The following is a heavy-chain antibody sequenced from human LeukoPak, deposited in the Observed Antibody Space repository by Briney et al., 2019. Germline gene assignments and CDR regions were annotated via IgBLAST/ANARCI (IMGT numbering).Heavy chain of an antibody. CDR2: ISSSSSYI. J-gene: IGHJ4*02. V-gene: IGHV3-21*01. CDR3: ARDRSGSYYSLDY. Sequence: GGSLRLSCAASGFTFSSYSMNWVRQAPGKGLEWVSSISSSSSYIYYADSVKGRFTISRDNAKNSLYLQMNSLRAEDTAVYYCARDRSGSYYSLDYWGQETLVTVSS. CDR1: GFTFSSYS. D-gene: IGHD1-26*01.